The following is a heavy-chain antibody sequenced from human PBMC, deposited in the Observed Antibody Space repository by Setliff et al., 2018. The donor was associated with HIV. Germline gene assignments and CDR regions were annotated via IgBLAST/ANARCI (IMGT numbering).Heavy chain of an antibody. CDR1: GGTFSSYA. J-gene: IGHJ3*02. CDR2: IIPIFGTA. D-gene: IGHD3-22*01. V-gene: IGHV1-69*05. CDR3: ARDRAHYYDSSGQMPFDI. Sequence: VASVKVSCKASGGTFSSYAISWVRQAPGQGLEWMGGIIPIFGTANYAQKFQGRVTITTDESTSTAYMELSSLRSEDTAVYYCARDRAHYYDSSGQMPFDIWGQGTVVTVSS.